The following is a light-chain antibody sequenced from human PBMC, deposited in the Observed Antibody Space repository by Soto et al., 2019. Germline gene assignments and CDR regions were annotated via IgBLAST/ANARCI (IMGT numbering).Light chain of an antibody. J-gene: IGKJ4*01. CDR2: DAS. V-gene: IGKV3D-20*02. CDR3: QQRSNWPPF. Sequence: EIVLTQSPGTLSLSPGERATLSCRASQSVSSNYLAWYQQKPGQAPRLVIYDASSRATGIPDRFSGSGSGTDFTLTISSLEPEDFAVYYCQQRSNWPPFFGGGTKVDNK. CDR1: QSVSSNY.